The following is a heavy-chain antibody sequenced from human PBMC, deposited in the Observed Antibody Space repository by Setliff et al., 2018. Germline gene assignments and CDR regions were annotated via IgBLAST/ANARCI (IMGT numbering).Heavy chain of an antibody. J-gene: IGHJ4*02. CDR1: GYTFRNYA. V-gene: IGHV1-18*01. D-gene: IGHD5-18*01. CDR3: ARAPSVELVTIRTNSWFTY. CDR2: ISVYNGDT. Sequence: ASVKVSCKASGYTFRNYAFAWVRQAPGQGLEWVGWISVYNGDTNYAQKFQGRVTLTTDTSTSTAYMELRSLTPDDSAFYYCARAPSVELVTIRTNSWFTYWGRGTLVTVSS.